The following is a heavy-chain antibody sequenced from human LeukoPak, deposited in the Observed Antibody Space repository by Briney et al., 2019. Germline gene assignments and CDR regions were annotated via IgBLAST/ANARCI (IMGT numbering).Heavy chain of an antibody. Sequence: GASVKVSCKASGYTFTSYGISWVRQAPGQGLEWMGWISAYNGNTNYAQKLQGRVTITADKSTSTAYMELSSLRSEDTAVYYCARDPYASTLPYYYYYMDVWGKGTTVTISS. J-gene: IGHJ6*03. V-gene: IGHV1-18*01. CDR1: GYTFTSYG. D-gene: IGHD2-8*01. CDR2: ISAYNGNT. CDR3: ARDPYASTLPYYYYYMDV.